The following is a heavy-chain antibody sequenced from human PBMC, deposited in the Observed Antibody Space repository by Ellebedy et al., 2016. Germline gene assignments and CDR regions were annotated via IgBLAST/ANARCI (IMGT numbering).Heavy chain of an antibody. Sequence: SETLSLTCTVSGGSISGYYWSWIRQPPGKGLEWIGYIYYSGSTNYNPSLNSRVTISVDTSKNQFSLKLRSVTAADTAVYYCARHAGSLSARDYWGQGTLVTVSS. CDR3: ARHAGSLSARDY. CDR1: GGSISGYY. CDR2: IYYSGST. V-gene: IGHV4-59*08. J-gene: IGHJ4*02. D-gene: IGHD4/OR15-4a*01.